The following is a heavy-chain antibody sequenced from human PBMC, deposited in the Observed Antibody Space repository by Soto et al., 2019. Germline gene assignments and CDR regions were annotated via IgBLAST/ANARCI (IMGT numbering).Heavy chain of an antibody. CDR3: ARVRREYDNSGPVDY. V-gene: IGHV4-30-2*01. CDR2: IYYGGST. J-gene: IGHJ4*02. D-gene: IGHD3-22*01. Sequence: SETLSLTCAVSGGSISSGDYSWNWIRQPPGKGLEWIGYIYYGGSTYYNPSLQSRVTMSVDRSRNQFSLKLNSVTAADTAVYYCARVRREYDNSGPVDYWGQGTLVTVTS. CDR1: GGSISSGDYS.